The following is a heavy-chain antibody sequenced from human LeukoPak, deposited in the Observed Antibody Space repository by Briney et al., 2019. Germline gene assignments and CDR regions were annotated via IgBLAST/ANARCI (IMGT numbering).Heavy chain of an antibody. CDR2: INAGNGNT. CDR3: AREGYSYGYSYYGMDV. D-gene: IGHD5-18*01. CDR1: GYTFTSYA. V-gene: IGHV1-3*01. Sequence: ASVKVSCKASGYTFTSYAMRWVRQARGQRLEWMGWINAGNGNTKYSQKFQGRVTITRDTSASTAYMELSSLRSEDTAVYYCAREGYSYGYSYYGMDVWGKGTTVTVSS. J-gene: IGHJ6*04.